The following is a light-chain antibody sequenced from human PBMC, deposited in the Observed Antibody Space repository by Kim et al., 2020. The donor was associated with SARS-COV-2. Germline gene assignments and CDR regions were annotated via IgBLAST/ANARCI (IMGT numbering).Light chain of an antibody. Sequence: PGQTATITCGGNNIGSKSVPWYQQTPSQAPILVIYYGSDRPSGIPERFSGSNSGNTATLTITSVEAGDEADYYCQVWDSSSDHPWVFGGGTRLTVL. CDR1: NIGSKS. J-gene: IGLJ3*02. CDR2: YGS. CDR3: QVWDSSSDHPWV. V-gene: IGLV3-21*04.